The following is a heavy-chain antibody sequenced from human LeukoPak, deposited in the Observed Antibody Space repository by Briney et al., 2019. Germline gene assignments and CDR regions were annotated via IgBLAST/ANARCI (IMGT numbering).Heavy chain of an antibody. CDR3: ATDPRPQTYMDV. CDR2: FDPEDGET. Sequence: ASVKVSCKVSGYTLTELSMHWVRRAPGKGLEWMGGFDPEDGETIYAQKFQGRVTMTEDTSTDTAYMELSSLRSEDTAVYYCATDPRPQTYMDVWGKGTTVTVSS. CDR1: GYTLTELS. V-gene: IGHV1-24*01. J-gene: IGHJ6*03.